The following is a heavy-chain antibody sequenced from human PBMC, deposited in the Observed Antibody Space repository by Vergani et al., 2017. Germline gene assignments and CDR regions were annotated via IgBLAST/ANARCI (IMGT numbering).Heavy chain of an antibody. CDR1: GGSFSGYY. D-gene: IGHD2-8*01. Sequence: QVQLQQWGAGLLKPSETLSLTCAVYGGSFSGYYWSWIRQPPGKGLEWIGEINHSGSTNYNPSLKSRVTISVDTSKNQFSRKLSSVTAADTAVYYCARGLLRRKVVLRVGVYYGMDVWGQGTTVTVSS. CDR2: INHSGST. J-gene: IGHJ6*02. V-gene: IGHV4-34*01. CDR3: ARGLLRRKVVLRVGVYYGMDV.